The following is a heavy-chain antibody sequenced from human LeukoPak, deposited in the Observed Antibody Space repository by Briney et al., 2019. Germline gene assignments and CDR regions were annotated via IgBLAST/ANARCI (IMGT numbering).Heavy chain of an antibody. CDR1: GFTVSSNY. V-gene: IGHV3-66*01. J-gene: IGHJ5*02. D-gene: IGHD3-22*01. CDR2: IYSGGST. CDR3: AKDQDYYDSSGFDP. Sequence: GGSLRLSCAASGFTVSSNYMSWVRQAPGKGLEWVSVIYSGGSTYYADSVKGRFTISRDNSKNTLYLQMNSLRAEDTAVYYCAKDQDYYDSSGFDPWGQGTLVTVSS.